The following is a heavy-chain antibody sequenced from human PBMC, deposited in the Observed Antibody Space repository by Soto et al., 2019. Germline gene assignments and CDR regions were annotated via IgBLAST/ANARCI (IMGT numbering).Heavy chain of an antibody. J-gene: IGHJ6*02. CDR2: ISSSSSYI. V-gene: IGHV3-21*01. CDR1: GLTFSSYS. D-gene: IGHD3-22*01. Sequence: EVQLVESGGGLVKPGGSLRLSCAASGLTFSSYSMNWVRQAPGKGLEWVSSISSSSSYIYYADSVKGRFTISRDNAKNSLYLQMNSLRAEDTAVYYCARIDYYDSSGYPYYYYYGMDVWGQGTTVTVSS. CDR3: ARIDYYDSSGYPYYYYYGMDV.